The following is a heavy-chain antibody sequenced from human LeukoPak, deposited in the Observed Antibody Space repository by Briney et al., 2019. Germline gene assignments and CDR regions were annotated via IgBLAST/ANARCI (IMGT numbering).Heavy chain of an antibody. J-gene: IGHJ4*02. V-gene: IGHV3-30*02. D-gene: IGHD7-27*01. CDR3: AKGLSWGSDY. Sequence: GSLRLSCAASGFTFSSYGMHWVRQAPGKGLEWVAFIRSDGSNGYYADSVKGRFTISRDNSKNTLYLQVNSLTTEDTAVYYCAKGLSWGSDYWGQGTLVTVSS. CDR1: GFTFSSYG. CDR2: IRSDGSNG.